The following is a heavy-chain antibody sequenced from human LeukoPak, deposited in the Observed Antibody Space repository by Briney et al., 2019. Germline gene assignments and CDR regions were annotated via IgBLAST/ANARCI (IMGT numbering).Heavy chain of an antibody. D-gene: IGHD3-10*01. CDR1: GFTFSSYA. V-gene: IGHV3-23*01. J-gene: IGHJ4*02. CDR3: AKDESNYGSGVYPPDY. CDR2: ISGSGGST. Sequence: GGSLRLSCAASGFTFSSYAMSWVRQAPGKGLEWVSAISGSGGSTYYADSVKGRFTISRDNSKNTLYLQMNSLRAEDTAVYYCAKDESNYGSGVYPPDYWGQGTLVTVSS.